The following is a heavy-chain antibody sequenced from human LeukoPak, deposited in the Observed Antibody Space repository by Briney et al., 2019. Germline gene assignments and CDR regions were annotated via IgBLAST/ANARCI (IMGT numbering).Heavy chain of an antibody. D-gene: IGHD6-19*01. CDR1: GGSFSGYY. Sequence: QPSETLSLTCAVYGGSFSGYYWSWIRQPPGKGPEWIGEINHSGSTNYNPSLKSRVTISVDTSKNQFSLKLSSVTAADTAVYYCGRGRSALNYWGPGNLVTVSS. CDR2: INHSGST. CDR3: GRGRSALNY. V-gene: IGHV4-34*01. J-gene: IGHJ4*02.